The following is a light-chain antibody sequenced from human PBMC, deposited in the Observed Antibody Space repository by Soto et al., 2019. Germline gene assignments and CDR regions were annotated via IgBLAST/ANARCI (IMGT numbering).Light chain of an antibody. J-gene: IGLJ1*01. CDR2: DVT. V-gene: IGLV2-14*01. CDR3: ISYASINTYV. CDR1: SSVVGGYDY. Sequence: QSVLTQPASVSGSPGQSITISCPGTSSVVGGYDYVSWYQQHPGKAPKLMIYDVTNRPSGVSNRFSGSKSGNTASLTISGLQAEDEADYYCISYASINTYVFGTGTKVTVL.